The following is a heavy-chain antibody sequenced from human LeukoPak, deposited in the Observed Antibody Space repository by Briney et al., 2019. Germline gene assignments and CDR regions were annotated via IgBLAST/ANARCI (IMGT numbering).Heavy chain of an antibody. CDR3: AKSLSGLRQWLVSDY. J-gene: IGHJ4*02. CDR2: INSDGSST. CDR1: GFTFSSYW. Sequence: QPGGSLRLSCAASGFTFSSYWMHWVRQAPGKGLVWVSRINSDGSSTSYADPVKGRFTISRDNSKNTLYLQMNSLRAEDTAVYYCAKSLSGLRQWLVSDYWGQGTLVTVSS. D-gene: IGHD6-19*01. V-gene: IGHV3-74*01.